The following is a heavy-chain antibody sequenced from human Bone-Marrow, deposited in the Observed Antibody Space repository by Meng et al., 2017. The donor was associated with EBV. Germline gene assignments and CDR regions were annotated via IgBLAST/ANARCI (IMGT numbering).Heavy chain of an antibody. CDR1: GGSISSGDYS. J-gene: IGHJ4*02. CDR2: IYHSGST. Sequence: QLQLQEPGPGPVKPQQTLSLTCAVSGGSISSGDYSWSWIRQPPGKGLEWIGNIYHSGSTFYNSSLNSRVTISVDRSKNQFSLKLTSVTAADTAVYYCARGNTFPEYYFGYWGQGTLVTVSS. D-gene: IGHD2/OR15-2a*01. CDR3: ARGNTFPEYYFGY. V-gene: IGHV4-30-2*01.